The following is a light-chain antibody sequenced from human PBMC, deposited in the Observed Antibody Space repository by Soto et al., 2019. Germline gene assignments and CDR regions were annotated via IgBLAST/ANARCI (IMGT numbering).Light chain of an antibody. CDR1: QTISSW. CDR3: QQYNSYSYT. Sequence: DLQMTQSPSTLSGSVGDRVTITCRASQTISSWLAWYQQKPGKVPKLLIYKASTLKSGVPSRFSGSGSGTECTLTISSLQPDDVATYYCQQYNSYSYTFGQGTRLEIK. V-gene: IGKV1-5*03. CDR2: KAS. J-gene: IGKJ5*01.